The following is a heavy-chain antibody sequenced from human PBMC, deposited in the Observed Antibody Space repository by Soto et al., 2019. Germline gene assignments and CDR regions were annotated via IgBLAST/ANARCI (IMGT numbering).Heavy chain of an antibody. CDR2: IYHSGST. J-gene: IGHJ4*02. D-gene: IGHD6-13*01. CDR3: ARARATIAAAAIFDC. Sequence: PSETLSLTCAVSGGSIISGGYSWSWIRQPPGKGLEWIGYIYHSGSTYYNPSLKSRVTISVDRSKNQFSLKLSSVTAADTAVYYCARARATIAAAAIFDCWGQGTLVTVSS. V-gene: IGHV4-30-2*01. CDR1: GGSIISGGYS.